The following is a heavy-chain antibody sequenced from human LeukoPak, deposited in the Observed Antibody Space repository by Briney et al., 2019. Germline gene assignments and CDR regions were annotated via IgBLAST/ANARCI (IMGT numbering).Heavy chain of an antibody. CDR3: AKYDFWSGSAV. CDR2: IYTSGST. D-gene: IGHD3-3*01. V-gene: IGHV4-61*02. CDR1: GGSISSGGYY. J-gene: IGHJ4*02. Sequence: SETLSLTCTVSGGSISSGGYYWSWIRQPAGKGLEWIGRIYTSGSTNYNPSLKSRVTMSVDTSKNQFSLKLSSVTAADTAVYYCAKYDFWSGSAVWGQGTLVTVSS.